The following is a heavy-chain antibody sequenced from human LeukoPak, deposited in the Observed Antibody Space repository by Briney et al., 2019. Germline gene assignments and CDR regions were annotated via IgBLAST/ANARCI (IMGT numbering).Heavy chain of an antibody. CDR2: ITHSGKT. CDR1: GGSVSSGSHY. V-gene: IGHV4-61*01. Sequence: SETLSLTCTVSGGSVSSGSHYWSWIRQPPGKGLEWIAYITHSGKTNYNPSLISRVTISIDTSKNQFSLNLSSVTAADTAVYYCARDYYYDSSGNFDRWGQGTLVTVSS. J-gene: IGHJ4*02. CDR3: ARDYYYDSSGNFDR. D-gene: IGHD3-22*01.